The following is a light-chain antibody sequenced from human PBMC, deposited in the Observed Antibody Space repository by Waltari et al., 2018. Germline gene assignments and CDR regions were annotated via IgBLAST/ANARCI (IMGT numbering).Light chain of an antibody. CDR1: NSNVGSYNL. Sequence: QSALTQPASVSGSPGQSITISCTGFNSNVGSYNLVSCYQKPPGKAPKLLIYEGNRRPSGVSNRFSGSKSDNTASLTLSGLQAEDEADYYCCSNVGSSVFFGGGTKLTVL. CDR3: CSNVGSSVF. CDR2: EGN. J-gene: IGLJ2*01. V-gene: IGLV2-23*03.